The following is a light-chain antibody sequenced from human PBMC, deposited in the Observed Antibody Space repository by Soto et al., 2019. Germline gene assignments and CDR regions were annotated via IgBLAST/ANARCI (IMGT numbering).Light chain of an antibody. CDR3: QQSYTTPIT. Sequence: DIQMTQSPSSLSASVGDRVIITCRASQTISSHLNWYQQKPGKAPNLLVYAASSLQSGVPSRFTGSGSGTDFTLTISSLQPEDFATYFCQQSYTTPITFGQGTRLGIK. V-gene: IGKV1-39*01. CDR1: QTISSH. J-gene: IGKJ5*01. CDR2: AAS.